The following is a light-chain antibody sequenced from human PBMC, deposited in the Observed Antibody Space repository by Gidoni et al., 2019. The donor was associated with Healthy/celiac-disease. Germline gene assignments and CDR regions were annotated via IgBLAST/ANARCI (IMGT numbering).Light chain of an antibody. CDR1: QSLLHSNGYNY. Sequence: DIVMTQSPLSLSVTPGEPASISCRSSQSLLHSNGYNYLDWYLQKPGQSPQLLIYFVSNRASGVPDRFSGSGSGTDFTLKISRVEAEDVGVYYCMQALQTPPTFGGGTKVEIK. J-gene: IGKJ4*02. CDR3: MQALQTPPT. CDR2: FVS. V-gene: IGKV2-28*01.